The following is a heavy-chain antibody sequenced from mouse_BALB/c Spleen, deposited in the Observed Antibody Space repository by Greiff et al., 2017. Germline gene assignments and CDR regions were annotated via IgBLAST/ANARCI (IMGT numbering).Heavy chain of an antibody. CDR3: ARGGVGWNDGYYVWYFDV. CDR2: IDTSDSYT. V-gene: IGHV1-69*01. Sequence: QVQLQQPGAELVMPGASVKMSCKASGYTFTDYWMHWVQPRPGQGLEWIGAIDTSDSYTSYNQKFKGKATLTVDESSSTAYMQLSSLTSEDSAVYYCARGGVGWNDGYYVWYFDVWGAGTTGTVSA. J-gene: IGHJ1*01. CDR1: GYTFTDYW. D-gene: IGHD2-3*01.